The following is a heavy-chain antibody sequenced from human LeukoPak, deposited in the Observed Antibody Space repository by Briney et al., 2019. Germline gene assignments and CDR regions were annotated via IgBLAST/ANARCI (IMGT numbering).Heavy chain of an antibody. V-gene: IGHV3-11*01. Sequence: PGGSLRLSCAASAFSFSDYYMSWIRQAPGKGLEWVSSVSGDGTTIYYADSVKGRFTISRDNDKNSLYLQMSSLRAEDTAVYYCARAAYYYDDSGYSYQYYSYYMDVWGKGTTVTVSS. CDR2: VSGDGTTI. CDR1: AFSFSDYY. J-gene: IGHJ6*03. D-gene: IGHD3-22*01. CDR3: ARAAYYYDDSGYSYQYYSYYMDV.